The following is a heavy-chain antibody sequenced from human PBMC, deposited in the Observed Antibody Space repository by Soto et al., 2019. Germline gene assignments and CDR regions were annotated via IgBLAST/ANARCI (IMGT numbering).Heavy chain of an antibody. D-gene: IGHD3-9*01. J-gene: IGHJ4*01. CDR3: VRGSNDWYGLDY. CDR2: ASRDATTI. V-gene: IGHV3-74*01. CDR1: GFTFNNYW. Sequence: EVHLVESGGGLVQPGGSLRLSCVASGFTFNNYWMHWVRQAPGKGLEWVSRASRDATTINYADSVNGRFAISRDNARNTLYLQMNNLRAEDAALYYCVRGSNDWYGLDYWGQEPGSPSPQ.